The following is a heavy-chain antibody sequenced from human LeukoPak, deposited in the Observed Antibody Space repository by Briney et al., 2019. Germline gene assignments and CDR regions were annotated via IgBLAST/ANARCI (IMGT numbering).Heavy chain of an antibody. Sequence: GESLKISCQGSGYRFTNYWIGWVRQMPGKGLECMGIMYPDDSDTTYSPSFQGQVTISADKSTSTAYLQWSSLKASDTAMYYCVRLGSGSYPDYWGQGTLVTVSS. V-gene: IGHV5-51*01. J-gene: IGHJ4*02. CDR3: VRLGSGSYPDY. CDR2: MYPDDSDT. CDR1: GYRFTNYW. D-gene: IGHD1-26*01.